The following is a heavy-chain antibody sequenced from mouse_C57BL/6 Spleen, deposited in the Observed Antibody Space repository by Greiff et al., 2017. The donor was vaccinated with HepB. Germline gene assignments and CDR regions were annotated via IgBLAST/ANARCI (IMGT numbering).Heavy chain of an antibody. Sequence: EVMLVESGGGLVKPGGSLKLSCAASGFIFSSYAMSWVRQTPEKRPEWVATISDGGSYTYYPDNVKGRFTISRDNAKNNLYLQISLLKSEDTAMYYCSIGALITTVVALYAMDYWGQGTSVTVSS. J-gene: IGHJ4*01. CDR3: SIGALITTVVALYAMDY. D-gene: IGHD1-1*01. CDR2: ISDGGSYT. CDR1: GFIFSSYA. V-gene: IGHV5-4*03.